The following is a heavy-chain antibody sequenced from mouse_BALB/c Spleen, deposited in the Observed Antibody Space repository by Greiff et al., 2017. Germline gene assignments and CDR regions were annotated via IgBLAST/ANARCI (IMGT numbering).Heavy chain of an antibody. CDR1: GFSLTSYG. Sequence: QVQLKESGPGLVAPSQSLSITCTVPGFSLTSYGVHWVRQPPGKGLEWLGVIWAGGSTNYNSALMSRLSISKDNSKSQVFLKMNSLQTDDTAMYYCAREVRDSYGPFDYWGQGTTLTVSS. J-gene: IGHJ2*01. D-gene: IGHD1-1*02. CDR3: AREVRDSYGPFDY. CDR2: IWAGGST. V-gene: IGHV2-9*02.